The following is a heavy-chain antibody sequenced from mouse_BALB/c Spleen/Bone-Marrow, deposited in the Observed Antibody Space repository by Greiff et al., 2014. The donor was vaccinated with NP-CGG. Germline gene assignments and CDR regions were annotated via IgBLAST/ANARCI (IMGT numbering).Heavy chain of an antibody. CDR3: ARLLGYYFDY. CDR2: IYPGDGDT. D-gene: IGHD1-1*01. Sequence: VQLQESGPELVKLGASVKISCKASGYAFSSSWMNWVKQRPGQGLEWIGRIYPGDGDTNYNGKFKGKATLTADKSSSTAYMQLSSLTSVDSAVYFCARLLGYYFDYWGQGTTLTVSS. CDR1: GYAFSSSW. V-gene: IGHV1-82*01. J-gene: IGHJ2*01.